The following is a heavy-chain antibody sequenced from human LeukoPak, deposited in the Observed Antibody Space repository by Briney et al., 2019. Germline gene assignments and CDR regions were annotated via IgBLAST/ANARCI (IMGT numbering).Heavy chain of an antibody. J-gene: IGHJ4*02. Sequence: GGSLRLSCAASGFTFGDYTMRWVRQRPGKGLQWVALINGDGGSTYYANSMKGRITISRDNSKNSLYLQMTGLRGDDTALYYCVKSTPYSSGWFDSYDYWGRGTLVTVSS. CDR1: GFTFGDYT. CDR3: VKSTPYSSGWFDSYDY. CDR2: INGDGGST. V-gene: IGHV3-43*01. D-gene: IGHD6-19*01.